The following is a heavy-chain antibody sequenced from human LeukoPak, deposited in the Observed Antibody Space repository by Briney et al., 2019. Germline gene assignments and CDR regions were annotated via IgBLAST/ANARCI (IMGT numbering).Heavy chain of an antibody. Sequence: ASVKVSCKASGYTFTSYDINWVRQVTGQGLGWVGGMDGNSGKTAYAQNFLGRVTITRNTSISTAYMELSSLRSEDTAVYYCARLYYYASSGYDALDIWGQGTMVAVSS. V-gene: IGHV1-8*01. CDR3: ARLYYYASSGYDALDI. CDR1: GYTFTSYD. CDR2: MDGNSGKT. D-gene: IGHD3-22*01. J-gene: IGHJ3*02.